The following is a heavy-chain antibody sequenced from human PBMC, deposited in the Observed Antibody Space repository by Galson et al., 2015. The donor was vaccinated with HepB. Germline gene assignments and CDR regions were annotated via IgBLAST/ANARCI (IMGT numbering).Heavy chain of an antibody. CDR3: AKANDFWRAVWYFQH. Sequence: SLRLSCAASGFTFSSYAMSWVRRAPGKGLEWVSAISGSGGSTYYADSVKGRFTISRDNSKNTLYLQMNSLRAEDTAVYYCAKANDFWRAVWYFQHWGQGTLVTVSP. CDR2: ISGSGGST. CDR1: GFTFSSYA. D-gene: IGHD3-3*01. J-gene: IGHJ1*01. V-gene: IGHV3-23*01.